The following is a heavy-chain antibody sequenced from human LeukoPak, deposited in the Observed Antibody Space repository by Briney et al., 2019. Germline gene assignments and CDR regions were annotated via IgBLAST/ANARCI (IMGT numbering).Heavy chain of an antibody. V-gene: IGHV3-30*18. D-gene: IGHD3-22*01. J-gene: IGHJ4*02. CDR3: AKEETLFRVIYDSSGYPDY. CDR2: ISYDGSNK. CDR1: GFTFSSYG. Sequence: GGSLRLSCAASGFTFSSYGMHWVRQAPGKGLEWVAVISYDGSNKYYADSVKGRFTISRDNSKNTLYLQRNSLRAEDTAVYYCAKEETLFRVIYDSSGYPDYWGQGTLVTVSS.